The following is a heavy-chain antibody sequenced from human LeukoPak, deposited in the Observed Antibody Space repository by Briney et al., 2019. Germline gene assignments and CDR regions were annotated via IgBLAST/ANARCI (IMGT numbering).Heavy chain of an antibody. CDR2: ISYDGNNQ. CDR3: AKEHMLRGVIYWFDP. V-gene: IGHV3-30*18. CDR1: GFTFSNFG. Sequence: GGSLRLSCAASGFTFSNFGMHWVRQAPGTGLEWVAVISYDGNNQYYSGSVKGRFTISRDNSKNTLYLQMNSLRPEDTALYYCAKEHMLRGVIYWFDPWGQGTLVTVSS. J-gene: IGHJ5*02. D-gene: IGHD3-10*01.